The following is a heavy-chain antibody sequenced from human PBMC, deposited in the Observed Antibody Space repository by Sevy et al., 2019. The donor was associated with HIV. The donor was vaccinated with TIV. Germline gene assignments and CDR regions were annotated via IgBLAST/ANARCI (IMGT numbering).Heavy chain of an antibody. J-gene: IGHJ4*02. CDR2: IYWDDDK. Sequence: SGPTLVKPTQTLTLTCTFSGFSFSTSGVGVGWIRQPPGKALEWLALIYWDDDKRYSPSLKSRLTITKDTSKDQVVLTMANMDPVDTGTYYCAHRRSKGITITEFDYWGQGTLVTVSS. V-gene: IGHV2-5*02. CDR3: AHRRSKGITITEFDY. D-gene: IGHD3-9*01. CDR1: GFSFSTSGVG.